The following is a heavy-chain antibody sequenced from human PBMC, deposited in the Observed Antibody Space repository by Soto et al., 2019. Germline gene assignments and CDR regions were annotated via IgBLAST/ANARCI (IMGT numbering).Heavy chain of an antibody. V-gene: IGHV3-30*18. Sequence: PGGSLRLSCAASGFAFSSDGMHWVRQAPGKGLEWVAVISYDGSNKYYADSVKGRFTISRDNSKNTLYLQMNSLRAEDTAVYYCAKLSGYYDSSGYYYRRLDYFDYWGQGTLVTVSS. CDR3: AKLSGYYDSSGYYYRRLDYFDY. CDR1: GFAFSSDG. D-gene: IGHD3-22*01. CDR2: ISYDGSNK. J-gene: IGHJ4*02.